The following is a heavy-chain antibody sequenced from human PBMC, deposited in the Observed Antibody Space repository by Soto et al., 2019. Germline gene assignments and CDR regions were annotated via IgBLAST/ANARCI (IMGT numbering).Heavy chain of an antibody. CDR2: IDPSDSQT. J-gene: IGHJ4*02. CDR1: GYSFAGYW. V-gene: IGHV5-10-1*01. Sequence: PGESLKISCKGSGYSFAGYWITWVRQKPGKGLEWMGRIDPSDSQTYYSPSFRGHVTISVTKSITTVFLQWSSLRASDTAMYYCERKTYDYDTGPNFQYYFDSWGPGTPVTVSS. CDR3: ERKTYDYDTGPNFQYYFDS. D-gene: IGHD3-22*01.